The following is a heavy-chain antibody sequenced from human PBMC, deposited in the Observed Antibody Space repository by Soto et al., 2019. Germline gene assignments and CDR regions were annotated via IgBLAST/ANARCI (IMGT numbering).Heavy chain of an antibody. CDR2: ISPYNGNT. Sequence: ASVKVSCKASGYSFTSYGIGWARQAPGQGLEWMGWISPYNGNTNYAQNLQGRVTMTTDTSTSTAYMELRSLRSDDTAVYYCARDRRYNWNYGWFDPWGQGTLVTVSS. D-gene: IGHD1-7*01. CDR3: ARDRRYNWNYGWFDP. V-gene: IGHV1-18*01. J-gene: IGHJ5*02. CDR1: GYSFTSYG.